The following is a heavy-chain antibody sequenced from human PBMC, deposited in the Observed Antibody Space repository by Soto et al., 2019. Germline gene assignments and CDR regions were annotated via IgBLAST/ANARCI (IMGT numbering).Heavy chain of an antibody. V-gene: IGHV3-23*01. J-gene: IGHJ6*02. Sequence: ALRLSCAASGFTFSSYAMSWVRQAPGKGLEWVSAISGSGGSTYYADSVKGRFTISRDNSKNTLYLQMNSLRAEDTAVYYCAKDLGAPEPYFYYGMDVWGQGTTVTVSS. CDR2: ISGSGGST. D-gene: IGHD1-26*01. CDR3: AKDLGAPEPYFYYGMDV. CDR1: GFTFSSYA.